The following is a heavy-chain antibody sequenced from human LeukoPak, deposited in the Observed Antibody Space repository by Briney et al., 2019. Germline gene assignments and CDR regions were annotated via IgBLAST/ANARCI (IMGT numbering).Heavy chain of an antibody. Sequence: ASVKVSCKASGYTFSSYYMHWVRQAPGQGLEWMGIINPSGGSTSYAQKFQGRITMTRDTSTSTVYMELSSLRSEDTAVYYCARALRSGYYSSDYHYYLDVWGKGTTVTVSS. J-gene: IGHJ6*03. CDR1: GYTFSSYY. D-gene: IGHD3-22*01. CDR3: ARALRSGYYSSDYHYYLDV. V-gene: IGHV1-46*01. CDR2: INPSGGST.